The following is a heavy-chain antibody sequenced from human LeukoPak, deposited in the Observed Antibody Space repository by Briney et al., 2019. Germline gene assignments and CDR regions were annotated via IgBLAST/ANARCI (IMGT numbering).Heavy chain of an antibody. D-gene: IGHD1-1*01. V-gene: IGHV4-34*01. CDR2: SNHNGST. J-gene: IGHJ4*02. CDR1: GASFSGGY. Sequence: PSETLSLTCAVYGASFSGGYWSCIRQHPGKGLEWTGESNHNGSTNYKPPLKSRSTTSVATSKNHFFLKLTAVTAADTAVYYCARALSQLGGWGQGTLVTVSS. CDR3: ARALSQLGG.